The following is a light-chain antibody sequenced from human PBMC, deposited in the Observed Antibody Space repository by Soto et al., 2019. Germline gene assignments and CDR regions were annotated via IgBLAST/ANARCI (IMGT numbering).Light chain of an antibody. Sequence: DIQMTQSPFSLSAYVGDRVTITCRASQSISNYLNWYQQRPGKAPKLLIYAASNLQSGVASRFSGSGSGTDFTLTVSSLQPEDFATYYCQQSYNAPRTFGQGTKLEIK. V-gene: IGKV1-39*01. J-gene: IGKJ2*01. CDR3: QQSYNAPRT. CDR2: AAS. CDR1: QSISNY.